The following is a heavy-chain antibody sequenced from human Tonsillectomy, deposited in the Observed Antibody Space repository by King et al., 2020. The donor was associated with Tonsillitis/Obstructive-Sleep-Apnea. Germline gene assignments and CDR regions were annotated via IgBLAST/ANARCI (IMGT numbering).Heavy chain of an antibody. Sequence: QLQESGPGLVKPSETLSLTCTVSGGSISSYYWSWIRQPPGKGLEWIGYIYYSGSTNYNPSLKSRVTISVDTCKNQFSLKLSSVTAADTALYYCARHIPAYYDFWSGYYTGIDAFDIWGQGTMVTVSS. CDR3: ARHIPAYYDFWSGYYTGIDAFDI. J-gene: IGHJ3*02. V-gene: IGHV4-59*08. CDR2: IYYSGST. D-gene: IGHD3-3*01. CDR1: GGSISSYY.